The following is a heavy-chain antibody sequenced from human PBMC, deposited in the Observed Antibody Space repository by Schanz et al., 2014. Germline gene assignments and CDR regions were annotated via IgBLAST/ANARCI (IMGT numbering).Heavy chain of an antibody. CDR1: GFSVSTNY. CDR3: ATETYSSSWCFDY. J-gene: IGHJ4*02. Sequence: EVQLVESGGGLIQPGGSLRLSCTVSGFSVSTNYMSWARQAPGKGLEWVSYISRSSSTIYYTDSVKGRFTISRDNAKNSVFLQMNGLRDEDTAVYYCATETYSSSWCFDYWGQGTLVTVSS. CDR2: ISRSSSTI. D-gene: IGHD6-13*01. V-gene: IGHV3-48*02.